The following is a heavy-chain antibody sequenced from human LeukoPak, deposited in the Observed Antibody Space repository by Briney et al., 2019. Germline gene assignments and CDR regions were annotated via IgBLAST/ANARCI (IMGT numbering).Heavy chain of an antibody. V-gene: IGHV1-2*02. J-gene: IGHJ5*02. Sequence: GASVKVSCKASGYTFIDYYIHWVRQAPGQGLEWMGWINSNSGGTNYAQKFQGRVTMTRDTSVSSAYMEVSSLRSDDTAVYYCARALGGGTGIVGAPGSTRSNWFDPWGQGTLVTVSS. D-gene: IGHD1-26*01. CDR1: GYTFIDYY. CDR2: INSNSGGT. CDR3: ARALGGGTGIVGAPGSTRSNWFDP.